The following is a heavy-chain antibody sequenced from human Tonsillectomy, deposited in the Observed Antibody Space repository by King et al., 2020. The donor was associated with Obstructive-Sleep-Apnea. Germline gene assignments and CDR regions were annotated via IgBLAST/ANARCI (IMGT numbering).Heavy chain of an antibody. CDR2: IRYDGSNK. CDR3: AKLGYCSSTSCYSWYFDL. CDR1: GFTFSSYG. V-gene: IGHV3-30*02. J-gene: IGHJ2*01. Sequence: QLVQSGGGVVQPGRSLRLSCAASGFTFSSYGMHWVRQAPGKGLEWVAFIRYDGSNKYYADSVKGRFTISRDNSKNTLYLQMNSLRAEDTAVYYCAKLGYCSSTSCYSWYFDLWGCGTLVTVSS. D-gene: IGHD2-2*01.